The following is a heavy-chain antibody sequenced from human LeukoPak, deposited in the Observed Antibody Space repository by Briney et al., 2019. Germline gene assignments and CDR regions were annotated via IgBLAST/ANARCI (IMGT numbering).Heavy chain of an antibody. Sequence: GRSLRLSCAASGFTFSSYGMHWVRQAPGKGLEWVAVISYDGSNKYYADSVKGRFTISRDNSKNTLYLQMNSLRAEDTAVYYCAKGGQYGSGSYYSGGAFDIWGQGTMVTVSS. CDR1: GFTFSSYG. V-gene: IGHV3-30*18. D-gene: IGHD3-10*01. CDR2: ISYDGSNK. J-gene: IGHJ3*02. CDR3: AKGGQYGSGSYYSGGAFDI.